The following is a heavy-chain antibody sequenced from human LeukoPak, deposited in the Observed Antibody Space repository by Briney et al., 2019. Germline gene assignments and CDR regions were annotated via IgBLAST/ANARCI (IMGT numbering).Heavy chain of an antibody. CDR1: GYTFTGYH. Sequence: ASVKVSCKASGYTFTGYHMHWVRQAPGQGLEWMGWINPNSGGTNYAQKFQGRVTMTRDTSISTAYMELSRLRSDDTAVYYCARQRYCSGGSCYSWFDPWGQGTLVTVSS. CDR2: INPNSGGT. V-gene: IGHV1-2*02. CDR3: ARQRYCSGGSCYSWFDP. J-gene: IGHJ5*02. D-gene: IGHD2-15*01.